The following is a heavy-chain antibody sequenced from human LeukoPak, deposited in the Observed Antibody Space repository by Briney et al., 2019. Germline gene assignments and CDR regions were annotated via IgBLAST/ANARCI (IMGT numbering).Heavy chain of an antibody. D-gene: IGHD3-3*01. CDR1: GFTFSDSW. Sequence: GGSLRLSRAASGFTFSDSWMTWVRQASGKGLEWVANIKQNGSETYYVDSVRGRFTISRDNAKNSLFLEMNSLRAEDTAVYHCATLEWGPEYWGPGTLVTVSS. J-gene: IGHJ4*02. CDR3: ATLEWGPEY. CDR2: IKQNGSET. V-gene: IGHV3-7*01.